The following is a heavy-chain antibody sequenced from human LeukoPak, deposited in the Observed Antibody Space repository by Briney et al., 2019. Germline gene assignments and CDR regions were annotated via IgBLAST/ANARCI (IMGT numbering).Heavy chain of an antibody. Sequence: GGSLRLSCAASGFTFSSYSMNWVRQAPGKGLGWVSSISSSSSYIYYADSVKGRFTISRDNAKNSLYLQMNSLRAEDTAVYYCARDTAEDYDFWSGYYSAFDIWGQGTMVTVSS. D-gene: IGHD3-3*01. CDR3: ARDTAEDYDFWSGYYSAFDI. CDR2: ISSSSSYI. CDR1: GFTFSSYS. V-gene: IGHV3-21*01. J-gene: IGHJ3*02.